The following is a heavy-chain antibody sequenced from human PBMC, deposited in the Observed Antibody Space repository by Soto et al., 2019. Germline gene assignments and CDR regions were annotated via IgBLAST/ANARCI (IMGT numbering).Heavy chain of an antibody. CDR2: ISGSGGST. CDR1: GFTFSSYA. CDR3: ANDGYCSSTSCPRTYYYYYGMDV. D-gene: IGHD2-2*03. J-gene: IGHJ6*02. Sequence: GSLRLSCAASGFTFSSYAMSWVRQAPGKGLEWVSAISGSGGSTYYADSVKGRFTISRDNSKNTLYLQMNSLRAEDTAVYYCANDGYCSSTSCPRTYYYYYGMDVWGQGTTVTVSS. V-gene: IGHV3-23*01.